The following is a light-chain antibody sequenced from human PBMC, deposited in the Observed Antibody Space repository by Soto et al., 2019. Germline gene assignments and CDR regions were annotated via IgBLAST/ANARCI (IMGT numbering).Light chain of an antibody. CDR2: GTS. J-gene: IGKJ1*01. V-gene: IGKV3-20*01. CDR1: QSVGTRY. CDR3: QQYGTSPRT. Sequence: IVLTQSPGTLSLSPGDRATLSCRASQSVGTRYLAWYQQKPGQAPRLLISGTSTRATGIPDRFSGSASGTDFTLTISRLEPEDFAVYYCQQYGTSPRTFGQGTRV.